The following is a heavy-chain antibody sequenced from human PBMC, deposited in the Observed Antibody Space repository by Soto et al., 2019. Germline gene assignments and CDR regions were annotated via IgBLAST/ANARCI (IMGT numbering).Heavy chain of an antibody. Sequence: ASVKLSFKASGYTFTSYAMHWVRQAPGQRLEWMGWINAGNGNTKYSQKFQGRVTITRGTSASTAYMELSSLRSEDTAVYYCARDMVLLWFGESDAFDIWGQGTMVTVSS. CDR3: ARDMVLLWFGESDAFDI. V-gene: IGHV1-3*01. CDR2: INAGNGNT. CDR1: GYTFTSYA. J-gene: IGHJ3*02. D-gene: IGHD3-10*01.